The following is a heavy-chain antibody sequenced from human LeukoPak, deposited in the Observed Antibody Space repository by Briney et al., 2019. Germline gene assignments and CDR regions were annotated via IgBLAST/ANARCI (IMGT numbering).Heavy chain of an antibody. D-gene: IGHD3-10*01. CDR2: INHSGST. CDR1: GGSFSGYY. J-gene: IGHJ4*02. Sequence: PSETLSLTCAVYGGSFSGYYWSWIRQPPGKGLEWIGEINHSGSTNYNPSLKSRVTISVDTSKNQFSLKLSSVTAADTAVHYCARWVPYGRFYYGSGRLRLNYFDYWGQGTLVTVSS. CDR3: ARWVPYGRFYYGSGRLRLNYFDY. V-gene: IGHV4-34*01.